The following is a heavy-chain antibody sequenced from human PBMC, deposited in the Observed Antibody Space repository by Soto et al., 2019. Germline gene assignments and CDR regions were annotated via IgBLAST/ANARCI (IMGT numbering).Heavy chain of an antibody. CDR2: ISGSGGST. CDR1: GFTFSSYA. J-gene: IGHJ4*02. Sequence: GESLKISCAASGFTFSSYAMSWVRQAPGKGLEWVSAISGSGGSTYYADSVKGRFTISRDNSKNTLYLQMNSLRAEDTAVYYCAKDPGYSSGWAFDYWGQGTLVTVSS. CDR3: AKDPGYSSGWAFDY. D-gene: IGHD6-19*01. V-gene: IGHV3-23*01.